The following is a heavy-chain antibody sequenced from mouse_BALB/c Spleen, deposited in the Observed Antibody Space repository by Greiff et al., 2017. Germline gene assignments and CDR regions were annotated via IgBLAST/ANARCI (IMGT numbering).Heavy chain of an antibody. D-gene: IGHD1-1*02. V-gene: IGHV2-9*02. CDR3: ARDQGYYDYYAMDY. Sequence: VKLVESGPGLVAPSQSLSITCTVSGFSLTSYGVHWVRQPPGKGLEWLGVIWAGGSTNYNSALMSRLSISKDNSKSQVFLKMNSLQTDDTAMYYCARDQGYYDYYAMDYWGQGTSVTVSS. CDR2: IWAGGST. CDR1: GFSLTSYG. J-gene: IGHJ4*01.